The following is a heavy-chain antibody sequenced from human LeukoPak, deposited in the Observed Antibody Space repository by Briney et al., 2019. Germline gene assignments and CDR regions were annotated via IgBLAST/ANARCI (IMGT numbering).Heavy chain of an antibody. D-gene: IGHD3-22*01. J-gene: IGHJ4*02. CDR1: GYSFTNYW. CDR2: IYPGDSDT. V-gene: IGHV5-51*01. CDR3: ARLSPPMYYSDSSGYYGDY. Sequence: GESLKISCKGSGYSFTNYWIGWVRQMPGKGLEWMGIIYPGDSDTRYSPSFQGQVTISADKSISTAYLQWSSLKASDTAMYYCARLSPPMYYSDSSGYYGDYWGQGTLVTVSS.